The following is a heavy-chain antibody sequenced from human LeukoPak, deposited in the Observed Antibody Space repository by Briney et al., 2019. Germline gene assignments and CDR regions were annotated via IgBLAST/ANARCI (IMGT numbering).Heavy chain of an antibody. V-gene: IGHV1-2*02. Sequence: GASVKVSCKASVYTFTGYYMHSGRQAPGQGVEWMGWINPNSGGTNYAQKFQGRVTMTRDTSISTAYMELSRLRSDDTAVYYRARDFPGGSGSYYSTDYWGQGTLVTVSS. CDR2: INPNSGGT. CDR1: VYTFTGYY. CDR3: ARDFPGGSGSYYSTDY. D-gene: IGHD3-10*01. J-gene: IGHJ4*02.